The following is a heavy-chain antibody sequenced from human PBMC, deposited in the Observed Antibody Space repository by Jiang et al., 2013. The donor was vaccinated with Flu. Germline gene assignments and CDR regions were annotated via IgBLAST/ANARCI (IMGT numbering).Heavy chain of an antibody. V-gene: IGHV1-46*01. CDR2: INPSGGST. D-gene: IGHD6-13*01. CDR1: GYTFTSYY. J-gene: IGHJ4*02. Sequence: GYTFTSYYMHWVRQAPGQGLEWMGIINPSGGSTSYAQKFQGRVTMTRDTSTSTAYMELSSLRSEDTAVYYCARDRRIAAAGNYYFDYWGQGTLVTVSS. CDR3: ARDRRIAAAGNYYFDY.